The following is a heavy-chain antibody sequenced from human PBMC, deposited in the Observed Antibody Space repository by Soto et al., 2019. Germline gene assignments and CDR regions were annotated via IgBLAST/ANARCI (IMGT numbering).Heavy chain of an antibody. Sequence: SVKVSCKASGGTFSTYSIGWVRQAPGQGLEWMGGIIPMFGTANYAEKFQGRVTITADASTSTVYMELSSLRSEDTAVYYCARDLYSGSHPGLAAFDIWGQGTMVTVSS. CDR2: IIPMFGTA. CDR3: ARDLYSGSHPGLAAFDI. J-gene: IGHJ3*02. D-gene: IGHD1-26*01. V-gene: IGHV1-69*13. CDR1: GGTFSTYS.